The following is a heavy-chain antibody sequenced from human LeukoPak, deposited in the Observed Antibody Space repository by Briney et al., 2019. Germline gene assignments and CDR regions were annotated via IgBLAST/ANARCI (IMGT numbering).Heavy chain of an antibody. D-gene: IGHD6-6*01. CDR2: ISAYNGNT. CDR1: GYTFTSYG. J-gene: IGHJ6*03. V-gene: IGHV1-18*01. CDR3: ARAGSSGYYYYYYMDV. Sequence: ASVKVSCKASGYTFTSYGLSWVRQAPGQGLEWMGWISAYNGNTNYAQKLQGRVTMTTDTSTSTAYMELRSLRSDDTAVYYCARAGSSGYYYYYYMDVWGKGTTVTVSS.